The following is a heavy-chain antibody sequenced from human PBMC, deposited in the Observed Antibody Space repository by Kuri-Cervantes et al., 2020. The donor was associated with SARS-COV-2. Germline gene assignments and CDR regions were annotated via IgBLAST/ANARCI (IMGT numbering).Heavy chain of an antibody. Sequence: ASVKVSCKASGYTFTSFLYHWVRQAPGQGLEWMGWISARTGNTHYLQKFGGRFTMTTDTSTTTAYMELKSLTSDDTAVYYCMRDEDYWGQGTLVTVSS. CDR2: ISARTGNT. V-gene: IGHV1-18*04. CDR1: GYTFTSFL. CDR3: MRDEDY. J-gene: IGHJ4*02.